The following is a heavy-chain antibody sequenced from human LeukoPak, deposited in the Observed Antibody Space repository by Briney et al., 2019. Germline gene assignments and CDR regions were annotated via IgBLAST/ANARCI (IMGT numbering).Heavy chain of an antibody. Sequence: QPGGSLRLSCAASGFTFSSYWMSWVRQAPGKGLEWGANIKKEGSEKYYVDSVKGRFTISRDNAKNSLYLQMNSLRAEDTAVYYCARDSRGSSSWLVLDYFDYWDQGTLVTVSS. D-gene: IGHD6-13*01. CDR2: IKKEGSEK. J-gene: IGHJ4*02. CDR3: ARDSRGSSSWLVLDYFDY. CDR1: GFTFSSYW. V-gene: IGHV3-7*01.